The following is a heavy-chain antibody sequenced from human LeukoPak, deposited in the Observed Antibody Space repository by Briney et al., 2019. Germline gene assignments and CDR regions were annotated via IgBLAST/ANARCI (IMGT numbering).Heavy chain of an antibody. D-gene: IGHD6-19*01. CDR3: AKDQVGWAFDI. V-gene: IGHV3-53*01. Sequence: GGSLRLSCAASGFTVSSNYMSWVRQAPGKGLEWVSVIYSGGSTYYADSVKGRFTISRDNSKNTLYLQMNSLRAEDTAVYYCAKDQVGWAFDIWGQGTMVTVSS. CDR2: IYSGGST. J-gene: IGHJ3*02. CDR1: GFTVSSNY.